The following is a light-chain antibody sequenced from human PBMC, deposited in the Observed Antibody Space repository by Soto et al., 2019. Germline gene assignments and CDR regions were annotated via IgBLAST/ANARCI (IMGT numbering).Light chain of an antibody. CDR2: EVV. Sequence: SVLTQRPSRSGSPGQSVTISCTGTKNDIGVYGFVSWYQHHPGKAPRLISYEVVQRASGVADRFSGAKSGNRGSLTVSELQADAEADYFSTSYSAINPYVFGTGTNDTVL. CDR1: KNDIGVYGF. V-gene: IGLV2-8*01. J-gene: IGLJ1*01. CDR3: TSYSAINPYV.